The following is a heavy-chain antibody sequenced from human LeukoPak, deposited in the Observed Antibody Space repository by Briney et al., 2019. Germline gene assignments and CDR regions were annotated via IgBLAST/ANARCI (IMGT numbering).Heavy chain of an antibody. CDR2: IYHSGST. Sequence: SETLSLTCTVSGYSIGSGYYWGWIRQPPGKGLEWIGSIYHSGSTYYNPSLKSRVTISVDTSKNQFSLKLSSVTAADTAVYYCASRWKGREAVMAAAGGGGDYFDYWGQGTLVTVSS. D-gene: IGHD6-13*01. CDR1: GYSIGSGYY. CDR3: ASRWKGREAVMAAAGGGGDYFDY. J-gene: IGHJ4*02. V-gene: IGHV4-38-2*02.